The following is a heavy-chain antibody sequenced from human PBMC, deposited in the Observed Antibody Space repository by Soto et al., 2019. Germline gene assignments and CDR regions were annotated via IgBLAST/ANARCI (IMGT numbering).Heavy chain of an antibody. Sequence: ASVKVSCKASGGFVRSDPISWVRQAPGQGPEWIGGIIPVFGSPTYAEKFQGRVTITADESSRTAYLELTSLKSEDTAVYFCAKGEGQWELPLWGQGTQVTVS. J-gene: IGHJ4*02. CDR3: AKGEGQWELPL. D-gene: IGHD1-7*01. CDR1: GGFVRSDP. CDR2: IIPVFGSP. V-gene: IGHV1-69*13.